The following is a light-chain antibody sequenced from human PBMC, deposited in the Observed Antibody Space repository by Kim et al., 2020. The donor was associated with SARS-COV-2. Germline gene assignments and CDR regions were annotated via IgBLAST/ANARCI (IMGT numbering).Light chain of an antibody. Sequence: YELTQPPSVSVSPGQTASITCSGDKLGDKYACWYQQKPGQSPVLVIYQDSKRPSGIPERFSGSNSGNTATLTISGTQAMDEADYYCQTWDSTWVFGGGT. CDR2: QDS. J-gene: IGLJ3*02. V-gene: IGLV3-1*01. CDR1: KLGDKY. CDR3: QTWDSTWV.